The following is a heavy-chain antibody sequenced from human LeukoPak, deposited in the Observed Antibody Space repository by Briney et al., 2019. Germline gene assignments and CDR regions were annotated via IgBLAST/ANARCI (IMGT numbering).Heavy chain of an antibody. D-gene: IGHD1-26*01. J-gene: IGHJ6*03. V-gene: IGHV1-69*06. Sequence: GASVKVSCKSSRYTFTNYGISWGRQAPGQGLEWMGGIIPIFVTANYAQKFQGRVTITADKSTSTAYMELSSLRSEDTAVYYCARGRWELPGDYYYYMDVWGKGTTVTVSS. CDR3: ARGRWELPGDYYYYMDV. CDR1: RYTFTNYG. CDR2: IIPIFVTA.